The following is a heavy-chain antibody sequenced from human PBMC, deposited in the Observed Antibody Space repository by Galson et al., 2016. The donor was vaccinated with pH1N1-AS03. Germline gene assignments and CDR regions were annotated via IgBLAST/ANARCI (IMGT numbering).Heavy chain of an antibody. CDR3: SRGIRNTNKNFGMDA. Sequence: SVKVSCKASGGTFNTYSFNWVRQAPGQGLEWMGGIIPVFGTENYAQQFQDRVTLIADASIREAYMEIRRLRSEDSALYCWSRGIRNTNKNFGMDAWGQGTAVIVSS. CDR2: IIPVFGTE. J-gene: IGHJ6*02. CDR1: GGTFNTYS. V-gene: IGHV1-69*13. D-gene: IGHD1-14*01.